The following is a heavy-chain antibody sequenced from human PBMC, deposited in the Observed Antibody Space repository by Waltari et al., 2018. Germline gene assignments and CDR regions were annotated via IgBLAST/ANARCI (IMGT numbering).Heavy chain of an antibody. CDR1: GYAVNSGFY. V-gene: IGHV4-38-2*01. CDR3: SRQVLGYCTSAACRRLES. CDR2: VYHEGTT. Sequence: QVQLLESGPGLVKSSETLSLTCDVSGYAVNSGFYWGWIRQAPGEGLEWVATVYHEGTTFYNTSVKSRLSVSMDTSKNQISLTLKSVTAADTAVYYCSRQVLGYCTSAACRRLESWGQGTLVTVSS. J-gene: IGHJ4*02. D-gene: IGHD2-2*03.